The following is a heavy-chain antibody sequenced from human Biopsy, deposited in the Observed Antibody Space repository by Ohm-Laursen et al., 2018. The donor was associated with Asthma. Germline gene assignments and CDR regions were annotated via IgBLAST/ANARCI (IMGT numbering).Heavy chain of an antibody. Sequence: SLRLSCAALGFSFSNFAIHWVRQAPGKGLEWVGVISKDASTQDYADSVKGRFTMARDNSKNTLDLQMNSLGEEDTAVYYCVRDGTDDAFDIWGQGTVVSVSS. D-gene: IGHD1-1*01. CDR3: VRDGTDDAFDI. CDR1: GFSFSNFA. CDR2: ISKDASTQ. J-gene: IGHJ3*02. V-gene: IGHV3-30*01.